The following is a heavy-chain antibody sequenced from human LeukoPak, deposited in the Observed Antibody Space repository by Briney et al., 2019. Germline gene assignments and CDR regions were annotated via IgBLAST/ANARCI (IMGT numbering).Heavy chain of an antibody. CDR2: ISYDGSNK. CDR1: GIKFSYSA. D-gene: IGHD6-13*01. CDR3: ARRVAAAGTWSFDY. J-gene: IGHJ4*02. Sequence: GGSLRLSCAASGIKFSYSAMHWVRQAPGKGLQWVALISYDGSNKDYVDSVKGRFTISRDNSKNTLYLQMNSLRPEDTAIYYCARRVAAAGTWSFDYWGQGTLVTVSS. V-gene: IGHV3-30*03.